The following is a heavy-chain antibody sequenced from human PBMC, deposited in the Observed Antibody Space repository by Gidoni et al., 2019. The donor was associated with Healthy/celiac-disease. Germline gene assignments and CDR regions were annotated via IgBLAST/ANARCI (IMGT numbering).Heavy chain of an antibody. J-gene: IGHJ5*02. D-gene: IGHD3-22*01. Sequence: QVQLQQWGAGLLKPSETLSLTCAVYGGSFSVYYWSWIRQPPGKGLEWIGEINHSGSTNYNPSLKSRVTISVDTSKNQFSMKLSSVTAADTAVYYCARGLGELMGDSSGYGWFDPWGQGTLVTVSS. CDR2: INHSGST. V-gene: IGHV4-34*01. CDR3: ARGLGELMGDSSGYGWFDP. CDR1: GGSFSVYY.